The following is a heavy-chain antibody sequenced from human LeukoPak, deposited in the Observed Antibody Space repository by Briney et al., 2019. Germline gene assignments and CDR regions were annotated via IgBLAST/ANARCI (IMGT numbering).Heavy chain of an antibody. D-gene: IGHD4-17*01. J-gene: IGHJ6*04. V-gene: IGHV3-21*01. CDR1: GFTFSSYS. CDR2: ISSSSSYI. Sequence: GGSLRLSCAASGFTFSSYSMNWVRQAPGKGLEWVSSISSSSSYIYYAGSVKGRFTISRDNAKNSLYPQMNSLRAEDTAVYYCARDLYGDPEDVWGKGTTVTVSS. CDR3: ARDLYGDPEDV.